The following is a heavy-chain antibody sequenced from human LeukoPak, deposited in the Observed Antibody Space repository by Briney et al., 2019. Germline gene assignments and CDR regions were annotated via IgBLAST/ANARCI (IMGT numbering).Heavy chain of an antibody. J-gene: IGHJ4*02. Sequence: GGFLRLSCAASGFTFSSYWMSWVRQAPGKGLEWVANIKEDGSEKYYVDSAKGRFTISRDNAKNSLYLQMNSLRAEDTAVYYCARGGKSYYPYWGQGTLVTVSS. CDR3: ARGGKSYYPY. V-gene: IGHV3-7*01. D-gene: IGHD1-26*01. CDR1: GFTFSSYW. CDR2: IKEDGSEK.